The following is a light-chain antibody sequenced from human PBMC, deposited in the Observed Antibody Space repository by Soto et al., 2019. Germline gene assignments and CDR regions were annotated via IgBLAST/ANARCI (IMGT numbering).Light chain of an antibody. CDR2: WAS. V-gene: IGKV4-1*01. CDR3: QQYYSTPLT. J-gene: IGKJ4*01. CDR1: QSVLYSSNNKNH. Sequence: DIVMTQSPDSLAVSLGERATINCKSSQSVLYSSNNKNHLAWYQQKPGQPPKLLIYWASTRESGVPDRFSGSGSGPDFTLTISSLQAEYVAVYYCQQYYSTPLTFGGGTKVEIK.